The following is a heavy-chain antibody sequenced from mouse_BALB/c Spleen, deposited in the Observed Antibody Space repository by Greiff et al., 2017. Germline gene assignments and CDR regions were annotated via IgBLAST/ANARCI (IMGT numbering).Heavy chain of an antibody. CDR1: GYSITSGYY. D-gene: IGHD2-4*01. V-gene: IGHV3-6*02. J-gene: IGHJ4*01. Sequence: EVQLQESGPGLVKPSQSLSLTCSVTGYSITSGYYWNWIRQFPGNKLEWMGYISYDGSNNYNPSLKNRISITRDTSKNQFFLKLNSVTTEDTATYYCARDGTTMITGYAMDYWGQGTSVTVSS. CDR3: ARDGTTMITGYAMDY. CDR2: ISYDGSN.